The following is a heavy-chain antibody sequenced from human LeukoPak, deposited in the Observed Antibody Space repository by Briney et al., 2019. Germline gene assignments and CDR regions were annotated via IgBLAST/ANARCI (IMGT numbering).Heavy chain of an antibody. CDR1: GFTFDDYA. CDR3: ARVSFTYGPLDS. CDR2: TYFTGST. J-gene: IGHJ4*02. Sequence: LRLSCAASGFTFDDYAMHWVRQAPGKGLEWMGYTYFTGSTYYNPSLQSRLIISADTSMTQFSLRLRSVTAADTAVYYCARVSFTYGPLDSWGPGILVTVSS. D-gene: IGHD4-17*01. V-gene: IGHV4-59*12.